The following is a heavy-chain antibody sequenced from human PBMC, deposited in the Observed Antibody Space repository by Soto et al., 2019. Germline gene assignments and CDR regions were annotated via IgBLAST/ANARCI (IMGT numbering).Heavy chain of an antibody. Sequence: ASVKVSCKASGYTFTSYAMHWVRQAPGQRLEWMGWINAGNGNTKYSQKFQGRVTMTRDTSTSTAYMELRSLRSDDTAVYYCARDHSGSPFYWGQGTLVTVSS. D-gene: IGHD1-26*01. J-gene: IGHJ4*02. V-gene: IGHV1-3*01. CDR1: GYTFTSYA. CDR3: ARDHSGSPFY. CDR2: INAGNGNT.